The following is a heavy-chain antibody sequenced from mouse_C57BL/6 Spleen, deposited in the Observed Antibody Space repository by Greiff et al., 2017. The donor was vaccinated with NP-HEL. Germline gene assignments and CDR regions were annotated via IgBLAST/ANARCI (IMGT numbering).Heavy chain of an antibody. CDR3: TVSGREYYFDY. D-gene: IGHD1-1*01. V-gene: IGHV1-15*01. J-gene: IGHJ2*01. Sequence: VQLQQSGAELVRPGASVTLSCKASGYTFTDYEMHWVKQTPVHGLEWIGAIDPETGGTAYNQKFKGKAILTADKSSSTAYMELRSLTSEDSAVYYCTVSGREYYFDYWGQGTTLTVSS. CDR1: GYTFTDYE. CDR2: IDPETGGT.